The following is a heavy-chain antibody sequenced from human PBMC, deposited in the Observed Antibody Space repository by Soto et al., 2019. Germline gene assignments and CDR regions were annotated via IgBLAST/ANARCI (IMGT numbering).Heavy chain of an antibody. V-gene: IGHV4-59*08. CDR3: ARLSKERIGSGSYYSENYYYYYYMDV. CDR2: IYYSGST. CDR1: GGSISSYY. J-gene: IGHJ6*03. D-gene: IGHD3-10*01. Sequence: PSETLSLTCTVSGGSISSYYWSWIRQPPGKGLEWIGYIYYSGSTNYNPSIKSRVTISVDTSKNQFSLKLSSVTAADTAVYYCARLSKERIGSGSYYSENYYYYYYMDVWGKGTTVTVSS.